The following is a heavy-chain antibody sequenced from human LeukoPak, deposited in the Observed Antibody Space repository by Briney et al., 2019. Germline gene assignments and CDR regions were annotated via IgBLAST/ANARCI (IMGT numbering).Heavy chain of an antibody. CDR2: IWYDGSNK. CDR1: GFTFSSYG. Sequence: PGGSLRLSCAASGFTFSSYGMHSVRQAPGKGLEWVAVIWYDGSNKYYADSMKGRFTISRDNSKNTLYLQMNSLRAEDTAVYYCARIAAAGTDFDYWGQGTLVTVSS. D-gene: IGHD6-13*01. J-gene: IGHJ4*02. V-gene: IGHV3-33*01. CDR3: ARIAAAGTDFDY.